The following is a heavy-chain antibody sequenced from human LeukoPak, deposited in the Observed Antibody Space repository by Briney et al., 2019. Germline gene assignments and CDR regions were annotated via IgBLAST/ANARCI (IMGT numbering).Heavy chain of an antibody. CDR3: ARDYGDSSGYSDY. J-gene: IGHJ4*02. V-gene: IGHV1-46*01. CDR2: INPSDGGT. Sequence: ASVKVSCKASGYRFTIYYIHWVRQAPGQGLEWMGIINPSDGGTSYAQKFLGRVTMTRDTSASTVYMELSSLRSEDTAVYYCARDYGDSSGYSDYWGQGTLVTVSS. CDR1: GYRFTIYY. D-gene: IGHD3-22*01.